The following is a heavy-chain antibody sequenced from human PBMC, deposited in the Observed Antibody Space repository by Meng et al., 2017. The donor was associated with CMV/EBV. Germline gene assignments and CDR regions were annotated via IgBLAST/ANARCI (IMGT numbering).Heavy chain of an antibody. D-gene: IGHD3-3*01. CDR2: ISSSSSYI. V-gene: IGHV3-21*01. CDR3: ARETYRYDFWSGPMGL. J-gene: IGHJ4*02. CDR1: GFTFSSYS. Sequence: GESLKISCAASGFTFSSYSMNWVRQAPGEGLEWVSSISSSSSYIYYADSVKGRFTISRDNAKNSLYLQMNSLRAEDTAVYYCARETYRYDFWSGPMGLWGQGTLVTVSS.